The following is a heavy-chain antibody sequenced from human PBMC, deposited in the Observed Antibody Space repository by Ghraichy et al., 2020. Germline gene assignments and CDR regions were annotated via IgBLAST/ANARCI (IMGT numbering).Heavy chain of an antibody. J-gene: IGHJ6*02. CDR2: IWYEGSDK. V-gene: IGHV3-33*01. CDR3: AGGLASSWGYYYYGMDV. Sequence: LSLTCAASRFTFSNYGMHWVRQAPGKGLEWVAVIWYEGSDKYYSDSVKGRFTISRDNSRNTLYLQMNSLRADDTAVYYCAGGLASSWGYYYYGMDVWGQGTTVTVSS. CDR1: RFTFSNYG. D-gene: IGHD6-13*01.